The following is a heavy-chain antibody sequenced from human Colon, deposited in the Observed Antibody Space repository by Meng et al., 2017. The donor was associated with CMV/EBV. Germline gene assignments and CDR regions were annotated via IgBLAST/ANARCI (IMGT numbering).Heavy chain of an antibody. CDR2: IGYRGVNK. CDR3: AKCQGFSECSNWLDP. V-gene: IGHV3-30*02. CDR1: GFSFEKHG. J-gene: IGHJ5*02. Sequence: GGSLRLSCAASGFSFEKHGIHWVRQAPGKGLEWVAVIGYRGVNKYYADSVRGRFTISRDNLETTVWLQMNSLRSEDTAVYYCAKCQGFSECSNWLDPWGQGTLVTVSS. D-gene: IGHD3-3*01.